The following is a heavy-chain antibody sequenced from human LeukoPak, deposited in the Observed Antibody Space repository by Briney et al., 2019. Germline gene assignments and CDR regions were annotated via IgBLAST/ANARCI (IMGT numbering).Heavy chain of an antibody. V-gene: IGHV4-4*07. Sequence: PSETLSLTCTVSGGSISSYYWSWIRQPAGKGLEWIGRIYTSGSTNYNPSLKSRVTMSVDTSKNQFSLKLSSVTAADTAVYYCARDLLEWFDYYYYYYMDVWGKGTTVTVSS. CDR1: GGSISSYY. CDR2: IYTSGST. D-gene: IGHD3-3*01. J-gene: IGHJ6*03. CDR3: ARDLLEWFDYYYYYYMDV.